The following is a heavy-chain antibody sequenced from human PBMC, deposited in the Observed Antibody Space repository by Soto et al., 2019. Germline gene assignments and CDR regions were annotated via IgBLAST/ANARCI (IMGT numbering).Heavy chain of an antibody. Sequence: QVQLVQSGAEVKKPGSSVKVSCKASGGTFSTYSISWVRQAPGQGLEWMGGVIPMLGKTNHAQKFQGRATITEDESTSTAHMDLSSLRSDDTTVYYCAKDILEWLFGSGDYYHYPMDVWGQGTTVTVSS. D-gene: IGHD3-3*01. CDR3: AKDILEWLFGSGDYYHYPMDV. J-gene: IGHJ6*02. CDR1: GGTFSTYS. CDR2: VIPMLGKT. V-gene: IGHV1-69*12.